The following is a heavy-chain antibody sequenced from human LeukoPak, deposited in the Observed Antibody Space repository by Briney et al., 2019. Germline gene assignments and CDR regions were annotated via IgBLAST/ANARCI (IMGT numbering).Heavy chain of an antibody. D-gene: IGHD1-26*01. CDR1: GLTVNNNY. CDR2: LYIGGNT. J-gene: IGHJ4*02. CDR3: ARGVGSGSRLRAGDY. Sequence: GGSLRLSRAASGLTVNNNYMNWVRQAPGKGLEWVSALYIGGNTYYADSVRDRFTISRDNSKNTLYLQMNSLRAEDTAVYYCARGVGSGSRLRAGDYWGQGTLVTVSS. V-gene: IGHV3-53*01.